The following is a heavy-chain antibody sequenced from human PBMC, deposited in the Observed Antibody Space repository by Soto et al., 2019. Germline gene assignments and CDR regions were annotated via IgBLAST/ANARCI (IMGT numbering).Heavy chain of an antibody. D-gene: IGHD1-26*01. CDR1: GYSFTSYD. Sequence: ASVKVSCKASGYSFTSYDINWLRQATGQGLEWMGWMNPNSGNTGYAQKFQGRVTMTRNTSISTAYMELSNLKFEDTAVYFCARGEWELSWWGQGTQVTVSS. CDR2: MNPNSGNT. V-gene: IGHV1-8*01. J-gene: IGHJ4*02. CDR3: ARGEWELSW.